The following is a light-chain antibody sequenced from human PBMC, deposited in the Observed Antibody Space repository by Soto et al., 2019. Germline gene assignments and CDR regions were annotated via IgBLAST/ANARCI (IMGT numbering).Light chain of an antibody. CDR1: SSNIGSNY. CDR2: SDN. Sequence: VVTQPPSASGTPGQRVTISCSGSSSNIGSNYVYWYQQLPGTAPKLLIYSDNQRPSGVPDRFSGSKSGTSASLAISGLRSEDEADYYCATWDSSLSVLFGGGTQLTVL. J-gene: IGLJ3*02. CDR3: ATWDSSLSVL. V-gene: IGLV1-47*02.